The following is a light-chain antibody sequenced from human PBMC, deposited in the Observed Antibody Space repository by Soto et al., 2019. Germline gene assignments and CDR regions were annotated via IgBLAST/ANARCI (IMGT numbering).Light chain of an antibody. CDR1: QDVGSW. CDR3: QQANSFPLT. J-gene: IGKJ4*01. CDR2: GAT. Sequence: DIQMTQSPSSVSASVGDRVTITCRASQDVGSWLAWYQKKPGKAPKVLIFGATSLQSGVLSRFSGSGSGTEFTLTISSLQPEDFATYFCQQANSFPLTFGGGTKVEIK. V-gene: IGKV1-12*01.